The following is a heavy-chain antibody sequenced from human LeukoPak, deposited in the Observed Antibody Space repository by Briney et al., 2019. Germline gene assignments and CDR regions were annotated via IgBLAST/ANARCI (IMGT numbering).Heavy chain of an antibody. Sequence: SETLSLICTVSGGSISSSNYYWGWIRQPPGKGLEWIGSMYYSGNTYYNPSLKSRVTISIDTSKNQFSLKLSSVTAADTAVYYCARWADGVVPDDNWFDPWGQGTLVTVSS. CDR3: ARWADGVVPDDNWFDP. V-gene: IGHV4-39*01. J-gene: IGHJ5*02. D-gene: IGHD2-2*01. CDR2: MYYSGNT. CDR1: GGSISSSNYY.